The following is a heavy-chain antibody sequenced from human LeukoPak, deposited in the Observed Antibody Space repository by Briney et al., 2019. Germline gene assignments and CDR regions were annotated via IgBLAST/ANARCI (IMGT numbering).Heavy chain of an antibody. V-gene: IGHV1-18*01. CDR1: GYTFTSYG. CDR2: ISAYNGNT. J-gene: IGHJ6*03. CDR3: ARERYCSSTSCYYYYMDV. D-gene: IGHD2-2*01. Sequence: ASVKVSCKASGYTFTSYGINWVRQAPGQGLEWMGWISAYNGNTNYAQKLQGRVTMTTDTSTSTAYMELRSLRSDDTAVYYCARERYCSSTSCYYYYMDVWGKGTTVTVSS.